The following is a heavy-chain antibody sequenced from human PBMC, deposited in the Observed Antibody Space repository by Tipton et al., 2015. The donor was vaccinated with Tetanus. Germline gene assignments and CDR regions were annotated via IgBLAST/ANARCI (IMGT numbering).Heavy chain of an antibody. V-gene: IGHV1-8*02. J-gene: IGHJ6*02. Sequence: QSGPEVKKPGASVKVSCKASGYTFTSYGLNWVRKAAGRGFEWMGWLNPKSGSAAYAPRFQGRVTMTPNTSITTAFMEVASLTYEDTAVYYCASGSSIRHGLDVWGHGTSVTVSS. D-gene: IGHD2-2*01. CDR2: LNPKSGSA. CDR1: GYTFTSYG. CDR3: ASGSSIRHGLDV.